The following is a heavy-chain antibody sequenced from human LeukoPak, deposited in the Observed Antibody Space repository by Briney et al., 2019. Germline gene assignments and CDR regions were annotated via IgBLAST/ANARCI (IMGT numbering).Heavy chain of an antibody. V-gene: IGHV3-30*04. J-gene: IGHJ4*02. CDR2: ISYDGSNK. CDR3: ARELTSTYYFDY. CDR1: GFTFTNYV. Sequence: PGRSLRLSCAASGFTFTNYVMHWVRQAPGKGLEWVAVISYDGSNKYYADSVKGRFTISRDNSKNTVYLQMNSLRPEDTAVYYCARELTSTYYFDYWGQRTLVTVSS.